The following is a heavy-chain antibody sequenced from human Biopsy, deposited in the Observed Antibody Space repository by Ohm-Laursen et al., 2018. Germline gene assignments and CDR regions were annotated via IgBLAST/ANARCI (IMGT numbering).Heavy chain of an antibody. V-gene: IGHV1-2*02. Sequence: SVTVSCKASSYTFTDYNIHWMRQAPGQGLEWLGYINCKTAATNYAQKFQGTVTMTRDTSISTAYLALGSLRSADTAIYYCARDPLNGHKHFDYWGQGSLVTVSS. CDR1: SYTFTDYN. D-gene: IGHD2-8*01. CDR3: ARDPLNGHKHFDY. J-gene: IGHJ4*02. CDR2: INCKTAAT.